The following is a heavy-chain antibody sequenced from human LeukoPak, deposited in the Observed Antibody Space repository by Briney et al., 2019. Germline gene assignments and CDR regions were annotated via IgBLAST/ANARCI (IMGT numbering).Heavy chain of an antibody. CDR2: ISYDGSNK. CDR3: AKDPGPIAVAGYLDY. D-gene: IGHD6-19*01. J-gene: IGHJ4*02. Sequence: PGGSLRLSCAASGFTFSSYSMNWVRQAPGKGLEWVAVISYDGSNKYYADSVKGRFTISRDNSKNTLYLQMNSLRAEDTAVYYCAKDPGPIAVAGYLDYWGQGTLVTVSS. CDR1: GFTFSSYS. V-gene: IGHV3-30*18.